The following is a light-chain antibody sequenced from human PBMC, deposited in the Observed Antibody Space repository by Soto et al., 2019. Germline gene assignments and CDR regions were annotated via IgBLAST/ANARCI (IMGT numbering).Light chain of an antibody. CDR2: FAS. CDR1: QSVSNN. V-gene: IGKV3-15*01. Sequence: EIVMTQSPATLSVSPGEKATLSCRASQSVSNNLAWYQQKPGQAPRLLIYFASTRATGIPARFSGSGSGTEVSLTISSLQSEDFSVYYCQHYNKWPLTFGGGTKVETK. J-gene: IGKJ4*01. CDR3: QHYNKWPLT.